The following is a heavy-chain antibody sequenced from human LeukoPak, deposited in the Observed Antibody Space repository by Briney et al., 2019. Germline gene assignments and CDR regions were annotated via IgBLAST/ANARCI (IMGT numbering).Heavy chain of an antibody. CDR2: ISSGSGTV. D-gene: IGHD3-22*01. V-gene: IGHV3-48*02. CDR3: ARGHDSSGYYHREKNYYFDY. CDR1: GFTFSRYS. Sequence: GGSLRLSCVASGFTFSRYSMSWVRQAPGKGLEWLSFISSGSGTVHYADSVEGRFTISRDTAKNSLFLQMNSLRDEDTAVYYCARGHDSSGYYHREKNYYFDYWGQGTLVTVSS. J-gene: IGHJ4*02.